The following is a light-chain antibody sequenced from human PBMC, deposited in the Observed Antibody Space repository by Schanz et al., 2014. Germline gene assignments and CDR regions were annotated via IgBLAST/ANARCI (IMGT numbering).Light chain of an antibody. CDR2: WAS. CDR3: QQHYGFPLT. J-gene: IGKJ4*01. V-gene: IGKV4-1*01. Sequence: DIVMTQSPDSLAVSLGERATINCKSSQSVLYSSNNKNYLAWYQQKPGQPPKLLIYWASTRESGVPDRFSGGGSGTDFTLTISSLQAEDVAVYYCQQHYGFPLTFGGGTKVEIK. CDR1: QSVLYSSNNKNY.